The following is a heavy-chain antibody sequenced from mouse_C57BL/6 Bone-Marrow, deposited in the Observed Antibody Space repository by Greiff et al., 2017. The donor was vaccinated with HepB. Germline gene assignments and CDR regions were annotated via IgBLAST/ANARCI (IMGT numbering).Heavy chain of an antibody. CDR3: ARWRFITTGDYFDY. CDR1: GYTFTSYW. CDR2: IYPGSGST. V-gene: IGHV1-55*01. Sequence: QVQLQQPGAELVKPGASVKMSCKASGYTFTSYWITWVKQGPGQGLEWIGDIYPGSGSTNYNEKFKSKATLTVDTSSSTAYMQLSSLTSEDSAVYYCARWRFITTGDYFDYWGQGTTLTVSS. D-gene: IGHD1-1*01. J-gene: IGHJ2*01.